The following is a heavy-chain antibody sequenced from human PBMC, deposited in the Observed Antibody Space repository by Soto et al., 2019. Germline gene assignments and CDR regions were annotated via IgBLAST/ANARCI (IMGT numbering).Heavy chain of an antibody. CDR1: GGSISSISYY. J-gene: IGHJ6*03. D-gene: IGHD6-6*01. Sequence: SECLSLTCTVSGGSISSISYYWGWIRQPPGKGLEWIGSIYYSGSTNYNPSLKSRVTISVDTSKNQFSLKLSSVTAADTAVYYCARDSSSSGYYYYYMEVWGKGTTVTVSS. CDR3: ARDSSSSGYYYYYMEV. V-gene: IGHV4-39*07. CDR2: IYYSGST.